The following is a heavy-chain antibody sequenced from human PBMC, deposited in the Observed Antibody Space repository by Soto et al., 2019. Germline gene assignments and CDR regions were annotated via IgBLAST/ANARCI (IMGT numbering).Heavy chain of an antibody. J-gene: IGHJ4*02. Sequence: EEKLEESGGNLAQPGGSLRLSCAASGITVSTHYMSWVRQAPGLGLEWVSLIDSGGRNNYADSVKGRFTISRDKSKNTVHLHMNSLGVEDTAVYYCASDPYSRIAGLWGQGILVTVSS. CDR2: IDSGGRN. D-gene: IGHD6-13*01. CDR1: GITVSTHY. V-gene: IGHV3-66*01. CDR3: ASDPYSRIAGL.